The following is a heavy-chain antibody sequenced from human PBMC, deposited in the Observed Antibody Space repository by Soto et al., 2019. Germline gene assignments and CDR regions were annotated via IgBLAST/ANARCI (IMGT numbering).Heavy chain of an antibody. Sequence: GGSLRLSCAASGFTLSSYEMNWVRQAPGKGLEWVSYISSSGRTTYYADSVKGRFTIYRDNAKNSLSLQMNSLRADDTAVYYCARDRDELVGIFPYYYGMDVWGQVTTVTVSS. CDR2: ISSSGRTT. CDR3: ARDRDELVGIFPYYYGMDV. D-gene: IGHD2-21*01. V-gene: IGHV3-48*03. CDR1: GFTLSSYE. J-gene: IGHJ6*02.